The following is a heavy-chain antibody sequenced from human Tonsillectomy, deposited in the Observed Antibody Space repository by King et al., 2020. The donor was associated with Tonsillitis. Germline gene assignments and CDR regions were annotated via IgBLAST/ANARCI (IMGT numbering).Heavy chain of an antibody. J-gene: IGHJ4*02. V-gene: IGHV3-30*02. Sequence: HVQLVESGGGVVQPGGSLRLSCAASGFTFSSYGMHWVRQAPGKGLEWVAFIHYDGSNTYYGDSVKGRFTISRDNSKNTLYLQMNSLRVDDTSVYYCAKDRAAGIFDYWGQGTLVTVSS. CDR1: GFTFSSYG. CDR2: IHYDGSNT. D-gene: IGHD6-13*01. CDR3: AKDRAAGIFDY.